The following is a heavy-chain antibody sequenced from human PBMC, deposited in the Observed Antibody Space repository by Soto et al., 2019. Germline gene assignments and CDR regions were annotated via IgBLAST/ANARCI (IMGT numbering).Heavy chain of an antibody. J-gene: IGHJ4*02. CDR1: GGTFSSYT. V-gene: IGHV1-69*02. D-gene: IGHD2-8*01. CDR2: IIPILGIA. CDR3: ASNHCTNVVGYYYFDY. Sequence: QVQLVQSGAEVKKPGSSVKVSCKASGGTFSSYTISWVRQAPGQGLEWMGRIIPILGIANYAQKCQGRVTITADKSTSTAYMELSSLRSEDTAVYYCASNHCTNVVGYYYFDYWGQGTLVTVSS.